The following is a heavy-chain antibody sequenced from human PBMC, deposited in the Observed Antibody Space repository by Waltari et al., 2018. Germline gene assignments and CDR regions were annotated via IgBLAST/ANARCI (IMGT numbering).Heavy chain of an antibody. CDR3: VSGGWGFYFDY. CDR1: GFSSSSYS. J-gene: IGHJ4*02. V-gene: IGHV3-21*01. CDR2: ISSSTTYI. Sequence: EVQLVASGRGRVKPGGSLSRPCGASGFSSSSYSTNWVRQAPGKGLEWVSSISSSTTYIHYADSVKGRFTISRDNAKNSLYLQMNSLRVEDTAVYYCVSGGWGFYFDYWGQGTVVTVSS. D-gene: IGHD7-27*01.